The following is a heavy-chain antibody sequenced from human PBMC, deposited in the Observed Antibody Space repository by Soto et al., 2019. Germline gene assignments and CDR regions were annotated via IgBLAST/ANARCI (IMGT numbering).Heavy chain of an antibody. Sequence: QVTVKESGPVLVKPTETLTLTCTVSGFSLSNAGLGVSWIRQPPGKALEWLAHIFSNDEKSYSTSLKSRLTINKNTSKSQVVLTMTNMDPVDTATYYCASTYSTSWYWFDPCGQGTLVTVSS. J-gene: IGHJ5*02. CDR2: IFSNDEK. CDR3: ASTYSTSWYWFDP. D-gene: IGHD6-13*01. V-gene: IGHV2-26*04. CDR1: GFSLSNAGLG.